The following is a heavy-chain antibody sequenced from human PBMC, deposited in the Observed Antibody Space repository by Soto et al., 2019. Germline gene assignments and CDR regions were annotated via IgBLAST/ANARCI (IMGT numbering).Heavy chain of an antibody. CDR3: AKDINSDDILTGYSDY. CDR2: ISWNSGSI. CDR1: GFTFDDYA. Sequence: EVQLVESGGGLVQPGRSLRLSCAASGFTFDDYAMHWVRQAPGKGLEWVSGISWNSGSIGYADSVKGRFTISRDNAKNSLYLQMNSLRAEDTALYYCAKDINSDDILTGYSDYWGQGTLVTVSS. J-gene: IGHJ4*02. D-gene: IGHD3-9*01. V-gene: IGHV3-9*01.